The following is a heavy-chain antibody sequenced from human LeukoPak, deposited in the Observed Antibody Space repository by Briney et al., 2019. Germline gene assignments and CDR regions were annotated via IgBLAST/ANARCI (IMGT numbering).Heavy chain of an antibody. CDR3: ASDFDCYGSGSYGPNWFDP. V-gene: IGHV1-69*04. D-gene: IGHD3-10*01. Sequence: SVKVSCKDSGGTFSSYAISWGRQAPGQGLEWMGRIIPILGIANYAQKFQGRVTITADKSTSTAYMELSSLRSEDTAVYYCASDFDCYGSGSYGPNWFDPWGQGTPVTVSS. CDR1: GGTFSSYA. J-gene: IGHJ5*02. CDR2: IIPILGIA.